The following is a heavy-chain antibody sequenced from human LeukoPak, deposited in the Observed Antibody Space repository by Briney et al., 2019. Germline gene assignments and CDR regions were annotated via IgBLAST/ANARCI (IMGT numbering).Heavy chain of an antibody. Sequence: PSETLSLTCTVPGGSISGDYWSWIRQPPGKGLEWIGYISYSATTNYNPSLKSRVSFSIDTSKNQFSLKLTSVSAADTAVYFCATGHSSGWFDYWRQGTLVSVSS. CDR1: GGSISGDY. CDR3: ATGHSSGWFDY. V-gene: IGHV4-59*01. CDR2: ISYSATT. J-gene: IGHJ4*02. D-gene: IGHD6-19*01.